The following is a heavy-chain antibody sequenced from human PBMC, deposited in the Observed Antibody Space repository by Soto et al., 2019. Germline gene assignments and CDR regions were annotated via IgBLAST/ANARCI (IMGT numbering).Heavy chain of an antibody. CDR3: ARRARADYYFMDV. D-gene: IGHD6-6*01. Sequence: EVQLVESGGGLAQPGGSLRLSCAASGFTFRSDAMDWVRQAPGRGLEYVSGISSNGIGTYYASSVKGRFTIYRDNSRDSLYLQMDILRPEDMAVYYCARRARADYYFMDVWGNGASVTV. CDR2: ISSNGIGT. CDR1: GFTFRSDA. V-gene: IGHV3-64*01. J-gene: IGHJ6*03.